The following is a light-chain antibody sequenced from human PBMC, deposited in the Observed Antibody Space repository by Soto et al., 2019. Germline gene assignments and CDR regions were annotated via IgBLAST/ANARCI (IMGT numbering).Light chain of an antibody. CDR1: ESVNIMY. Sequence: EIVLTQSPGVLSLSPGERATLSCRASESVNIMYLGWYQQKPGQAPRLLIFHTSLRPTGIPDRFSGSGSGTVFTLTISSLQSDDFAVYYCQQYLDWPRTFGQGTKVDIK. CDR2: HTS. J-gene: IGKJ1*01. V-gene: IGKV3-20*01. CDR3: QQYLDWPRT.